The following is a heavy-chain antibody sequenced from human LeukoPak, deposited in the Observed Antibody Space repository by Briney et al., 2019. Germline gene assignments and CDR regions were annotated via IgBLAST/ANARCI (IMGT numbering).Heavy chain of an antibody. CDR1: GGSFSGYY. V-gene: IGHV4-59*08. Sequence: SETLSLTCAVYGGSFSGYYWSWIRQPPGKGLEWIGCIYYSGSTNYNPSLKSRVTISVDTSKNQFSLKLSSVTAADTAVYYCARHGGNYYDSSGYYGSFDYWGQGTLVTVSS. CDR2: IYYSGST. J-gene: IGHJ4*02. D-gene: IGHD3-22*01. CDR3: ARHGGNYYDSSGYYGSFDY.